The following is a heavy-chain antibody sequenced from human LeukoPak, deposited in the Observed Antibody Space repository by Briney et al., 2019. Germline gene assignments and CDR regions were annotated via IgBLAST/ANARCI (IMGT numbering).Heavy chain of an antibody. J-gene: IGHJ5*02. D-gene: IGHD6-13*01. V-gene: IGHV3-23*01. CDR2: ISGSGGST. Sequence: ETLSLTCTVSGGSISSSSYYWGWIRQPPGKGLEWVSAISGSGGSTYYADSVKGRFTISRDNSKNTLYLQMNSLRAEDTAVYYCAKGSTGYSRIASAGFFDPWGQGTLVTVS. CDR3: AKGSTGYSRIASAGFFDP. CDR1: GGSISSSSYY.